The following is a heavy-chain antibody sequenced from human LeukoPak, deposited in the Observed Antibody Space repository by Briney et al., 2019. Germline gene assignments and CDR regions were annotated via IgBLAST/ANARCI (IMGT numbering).Heavy chain of an antibody. V-gene: IGHV3-30*04. CDR1: GFTFSHYA. J-gene: IGHJ6*03. CDR3: AKDSGWLRLDYYYMDV. CDR2: ISYDGSNK. Sequence: GGSLRLSCAASGFTFSHYAMHWVRQAPGKGLEWVAFISYDGSNKYYADSVKGRFTISRDNSKNTLYLQMNSLRAEDTAVYYCAKDSGWLRLDYYYMDVWGKGTTVTISS. D-gene: IGHD5-12*01.